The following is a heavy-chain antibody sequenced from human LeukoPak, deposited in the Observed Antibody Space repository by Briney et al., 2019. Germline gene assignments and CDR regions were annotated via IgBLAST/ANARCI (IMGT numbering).Heavy chain of an antibody. CDR1: GFSLSTSGVG. CDR2: IYWNDDN. D-gene: IGHD4-17*01. J-gene: IGHJ4*02. V-gene: IGHV2-5*01. Sequence: SGPTLVNPTQTLTLTCTFSGFSLSTSGVGVGWIRQPPGKALEWLALIYWNDDNRYSPSLRTRLTITKDTSKNQVVLTMTNMGPVDTATYYCAHYGDYRFMYYFDYWGQGTLVTVSS. CDR3: AHYGDYRFMYYFDY.